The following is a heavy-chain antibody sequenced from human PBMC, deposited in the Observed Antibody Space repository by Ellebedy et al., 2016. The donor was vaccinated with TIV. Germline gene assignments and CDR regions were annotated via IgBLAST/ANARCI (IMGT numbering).Heavy chain of an antibody. CDR3: ARLSPYQLLWFGDGPYGMDV. CDR1: GGSISSSSYY. D-gene: IGHD3-10*01. J-gene: IGHJ6*02. V-gene: IGHV4-39*01. Sequence: MPSETLSLTCTVSGGSISSSSYYWGWIRQPPGKGLEWIGSIYYSGSTYYNPSLKSRVTISVDTSKNQFSLKLSSVTAADTAVYYCARLSPYQLLWFGDGPYGMDVWGQGTTVTVSS. CDR2: IYYSGST.